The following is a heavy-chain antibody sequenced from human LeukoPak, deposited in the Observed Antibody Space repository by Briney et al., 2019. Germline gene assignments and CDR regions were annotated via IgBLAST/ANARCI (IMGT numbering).Heavy chain of an antibody. D-gene: IGHD3-22*01. CDR1: GFTFDDYG. V-gene: IGHV3-20*01. Sequence: GGSLRLSCAASGFTFDDYGMSWVRQAPGKGLEWVSGINWNGGSTGYADSVKGRFTISRDNAKNSLYLQMNSLRAEDTALYHCARDSHATYYYDSSGFDPWGQGTLVTVSS. CDR3: ARDSHATYYYDSSGFDP. J-gene: IGHJ5*02. CDR2: INWNGGST.